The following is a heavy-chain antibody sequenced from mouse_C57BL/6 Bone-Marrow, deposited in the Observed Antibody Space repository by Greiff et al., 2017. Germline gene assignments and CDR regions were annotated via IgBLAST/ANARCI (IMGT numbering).Heavy chain of an antibody. Sequence: VQLQQSGAELVRPGSSVKMSCKTSAYTFTSYGINWVKQRPGQGLEWIGYIYIGNGYTKSNEKFKGKATLTSDTSSSTAYMQLNSLTSEDSAIYFWARSMISAPDFWYFDVWGTGTTVTVAS. V-gene: IGHV1-58*01. CDR1: AYTFTSYG. D-gene: IGHD2-3*01. J-gene: IGHJ1*03. CDR2: IYIGNGYT. CDR3: ARSMISAPDFWYFDV.